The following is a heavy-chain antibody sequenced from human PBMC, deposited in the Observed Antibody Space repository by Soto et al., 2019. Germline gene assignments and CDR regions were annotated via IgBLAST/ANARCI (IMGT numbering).Heavy chain of an antibody. J-gene: IGHJ4*02. V-gene: IGHV4-31*03. Sequence: SETLSLTCTVSGGSISSGGYYWSWIRQHPGKGLEWIGYIYYSGSTYHNPSLKSRVTISVDTSKNQFSLKLSSVTAADTAVYYCARGKEQQLVFDYRGQGTLVTVSS. CDR1: GGSISSGGYY. CDR2: IYYSGST. CDR3: ARGKEQQLVFDY. D-gene: IGHD6-13*01.